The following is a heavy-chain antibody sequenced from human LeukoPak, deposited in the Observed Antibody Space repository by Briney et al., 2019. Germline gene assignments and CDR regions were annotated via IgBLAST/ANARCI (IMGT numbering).Heavy chain of an antibody. V-gene: IGHV4-59*01. CDR2: IYYSGST. CDR1: GGSISSYY. D-gene: IGHD6-19*01. Sequence: SETLSLTCSVSGGSISSYYWSWIRQPPGKGLEWLGYIYYSGSTNYNPSLKSRVTISVDTPKNQFSLRLSSVTAADTAVYYCARNRYSSGWYYFDYWGQGTLVTVSS. J-gene: IGHJ4*02. CDR3: ARNRYSSGWYYFDY.